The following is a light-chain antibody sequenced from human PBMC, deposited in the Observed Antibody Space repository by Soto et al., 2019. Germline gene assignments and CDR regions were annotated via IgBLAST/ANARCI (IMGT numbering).Light chain of an antibody. J-gene: IGKJ3*01. CDR1: QTVTKY. Sequence: EIVLTQAPTTLSFSPGERATLSCRASQTVTKYLAWYQQKPGQAPRLLIYDTSNRATGIPARFSGSGSGTDFTLTISGLQPDDFAVYFCQQRSSWPFTFGPGTTVDFK. V-gene: IGKV3-11*01. CDR3: QQRSSWPFT. CDR2: DTS.